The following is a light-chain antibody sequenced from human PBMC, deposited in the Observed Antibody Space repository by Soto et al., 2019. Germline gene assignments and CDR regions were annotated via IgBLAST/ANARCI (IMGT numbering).Light chain of an antibody. J-gene: IGKJ1*01. CDR3: QHYNNWPPWT. CDR2: DAS. CDR1: QSVSSN. V-gene: IGKV3-15*01. Sequence: EIVMTQSPATLSVSPGERATLSCRASQSVSSNLAWYQQKPGQAPRLLIYDASTRATGIPARFRGSGSGTEFTLTISSLQSEDFAVYYCQHYNNWPPWTFGQGTKVDIK.